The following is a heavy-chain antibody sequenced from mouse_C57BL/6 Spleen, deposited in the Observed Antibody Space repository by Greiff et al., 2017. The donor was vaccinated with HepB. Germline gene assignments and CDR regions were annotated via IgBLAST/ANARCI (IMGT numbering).Heavy chain of an antibody. D-gene: IGHD2-4*01. J-gene: IGHJ3*01. Sequence: QVQLQQSGAELARPGASVKLSCKASGYTFTSYGISWVKQRTGQGLEWIGEIYPRSGNTYYNEKFKGKATLTADKSSSTAYMELRSLTSEDSAVYFCARGRYDYDGDYAYWGQGTLVTVSA. V-gene: IGHV1-81*01. CDR2: IYPRSGNT. CDR3: ARGRYDYDGDYAY. CDR1: GYTFTSYG.